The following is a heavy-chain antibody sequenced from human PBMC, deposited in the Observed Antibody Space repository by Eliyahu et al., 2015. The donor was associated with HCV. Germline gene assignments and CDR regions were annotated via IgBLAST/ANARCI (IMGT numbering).Heavy chain of an antibody. Sequence: VQLLESGGGLVQPGGSLXLSCXASGFTFXRYAMSWVREAPGKGLEWVSAISGSGGSTYYADSVKGRFTISXDNSKNTLYLQMNSLRAEDTAVYYCAKAFGGGNSRGYFDYWGQGTLVTVSS. CDR2: ISGSGGST. CDR3: AKAFGGGNSRGYFDY. D-gene: IGHD4-23*01. J-gene: IGHJ4*02. V-gene: IGHV3-23*01. CDR1: GFTFXRYA.